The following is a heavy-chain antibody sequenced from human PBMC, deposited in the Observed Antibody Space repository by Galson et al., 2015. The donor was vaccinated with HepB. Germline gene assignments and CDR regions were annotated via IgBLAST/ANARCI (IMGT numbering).Heavy chain of an antibody. CDR3: ARAANPGAPAGAFDI. Sequence: SVKVSCKASGYTFTSYYMHWVRQAPGQGLEWMGIINPSGGSTSYAQKFQGRVTMTRDTSTSTVYMELSSLRSEDTAVYYCARAANPGAPAGAFDIWGQGTMVTVSS. V-gene: IGHV1-46*03. CDR1: GYTFTSYY. CDR2: INPSGGST. J-gene: IGHJ3*02. D-gene: IGHD1-14*01.